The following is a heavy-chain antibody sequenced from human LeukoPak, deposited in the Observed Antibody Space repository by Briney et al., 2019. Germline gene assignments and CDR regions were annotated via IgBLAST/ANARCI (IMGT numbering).Heavy chain of an antibody. D-gene: IGHD3/OR15-3a*01. CDR2: IYYSGST. V-gene: IGHV4-31*03. CDR1: GDSISSGGYY. Sequence: SETLSLTCTVSGDSISSGGYYWSWIRQHPGKGLEWIGYIYYSGSTYYNPSLKSRVTMSVDTFKNQFSLKLSSVTAADTAVYYCARGGLDFDYWGQGTLVTVSP. CDR3: ARGGLDFDY. J-gene: IGHJ4*02.